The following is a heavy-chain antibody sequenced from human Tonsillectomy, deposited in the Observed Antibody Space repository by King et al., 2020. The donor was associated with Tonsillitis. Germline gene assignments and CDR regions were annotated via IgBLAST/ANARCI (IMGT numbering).Heavy chain of an antibody. CDR2: ISPDNDRT. CDR3: AADPPGWHAFHI. Sequence: QLVQSGAXXXXXXXXVXXSXXXSGYTFTDYFIHWVRXAPGQGLEWMGWISPDNDRTNYAPKFRGWVTMTRDTSITTAYLELTRLTSDDTAGYYCAADPPGWHAFHIWGQGTMVTVSS. J-gene: IGHJ3*02. CDR1: GYTFTDYF. D-gene: IGHD6-19*01. V-gene: IGHV1-2*04.